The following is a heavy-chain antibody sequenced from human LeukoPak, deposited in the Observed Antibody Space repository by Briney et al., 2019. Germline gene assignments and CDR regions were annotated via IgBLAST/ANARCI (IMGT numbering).Heavy chain of an antibody. CDR3: AKAGPQWLVPPDY. CDR2: ISYDGSNK. CDR1: GFTSSSYG. Sequence: GGSLRLSCAASGFTSSSYGMHWVRQAPGKGLEWVAVISYDGSNKYYADSVKGRFTISRDNSKNTLYLQMNSLRAEDTAVYYCAKAGPQWLVPPDYWGQGTLVTVSS. J-gene: IGHJ4*02. V-gene: IGHV3-30*18. D-gene: IGHD6-19*01.